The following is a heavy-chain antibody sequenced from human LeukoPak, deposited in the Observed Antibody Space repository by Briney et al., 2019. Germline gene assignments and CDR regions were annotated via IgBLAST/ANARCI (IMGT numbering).Heavy chain of an antibody. V-gene: IGHV3-66*01. D-gene: IGHD3-9*01. J-gene: IGHJ4*02. CDR3: AKDLGLVLRYFDWMFDY. CDR2: IYSGGST. CDR1: GFTVSSNY. Sequence: GGSLRLSCAASGFTVSSNYMSWVRQAPGKGLEWVSVIYSGGSTYYADSVKGRFTISRDNSKNTLYLQMNSLRAEDTAVYYCAKDLGLVLRYFDWMFDYWGQGTLVTVSS.